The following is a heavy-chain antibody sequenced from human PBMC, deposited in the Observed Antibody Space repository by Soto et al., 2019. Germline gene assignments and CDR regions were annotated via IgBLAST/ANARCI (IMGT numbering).Heavy chain of an antibody. CDR2: ISSSSSYI. CDR3: ARYIGYSYGLDY. J-gene: IGHJ4*02. V-gene: IGHV3-21*01. Sequence: PGGSLRLSCAASGFTFSSYSMNWVRQAPGKGLEWVSSISSSSSYIYYADSVKGRFTISRDNAKNSLYLQMNSLRAEDTAVYYCARYIGYSYGLDYWGQGTLVTVSS. CDR1: GFTFSSYS. D-gene: IGHD5-18*01.